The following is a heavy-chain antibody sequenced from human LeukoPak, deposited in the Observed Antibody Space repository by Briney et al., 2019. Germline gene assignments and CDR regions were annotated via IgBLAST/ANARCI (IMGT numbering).Heavy chain of an antibody. J-gene: IGHJ5*02. CDR3: ARGSFWSGRNWFDP. Sequence: KPSETLSLTCTVSGGSISSGSYYWSWIRQPAGKGLEWIGRIYTSGSTNYNPPLKSRVTISVDTSKNQFSLKLSSVTVADTAVYYCARGSFWSGRNWFDPWGQGTLVTVSS. V-gene: IGHV4-61*02. D-gene: IGHD3-3*01. CDR2: IYTSGST. CDR1: GGSISSGSYY.